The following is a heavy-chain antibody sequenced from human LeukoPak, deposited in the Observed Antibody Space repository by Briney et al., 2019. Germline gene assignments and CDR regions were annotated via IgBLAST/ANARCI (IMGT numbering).Heavy chain of an antibody. CDR2: IYYSGST. D-gene: IGHD3-22*01. CDR1: GGSISSVGYY. CDR3: ARGFGKNYYDSSGYCGFDY. V-gene: IGHV4-31*03. J-gene: IGHJ4*02. Sequence: SETLSLTCTVSGGSISSVGYYWSWIRQHPGKGLEWIGYIYYSGSTYYNPSLKSRVTISVDTSKNQFSLKLSSVTAADTAVYYCARGFGKNYYDSSGYCGFDYWGQGTLVTVSS.